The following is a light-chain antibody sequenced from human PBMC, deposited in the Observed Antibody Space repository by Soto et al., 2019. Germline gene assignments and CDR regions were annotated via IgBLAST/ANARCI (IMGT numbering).Light chain of an antibody. CDR3: QQYDSSPLT. J-gene: IGKJ4*01. V-gene: IGKV3-20*01. CDR2: GAS. Sequence: EIVLTQSPGTLSLSPVERATLSCRASQSVSSSFLAWYQRKPGQAPRLLIYGASSRATGITDRFSGSGSGTDLTPNISRLEPEEFAVYYCQQYDSSPLTFGGGSKVEIK. CDR1: QSVSSSF.